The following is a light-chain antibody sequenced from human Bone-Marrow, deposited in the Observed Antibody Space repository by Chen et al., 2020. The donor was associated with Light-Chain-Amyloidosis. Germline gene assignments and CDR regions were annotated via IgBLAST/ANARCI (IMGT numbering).Light chain of an antibody. J-gene: IGLJ1*01. CDR2: EVT. V-gene: IGLV2-14*01. Sequence: SALTQPASVSGSPGQSITISLTGTSSDVGGDNHVAWYQQHPDNAPKLIIYEVTNRPSWFPDRFSGSKSDNTASLTISGLQTEDEADYFCSSYTITNTLVFGSGTRVTVL. CDR3: SSYTITNTLV. CDR1: SSDVGGDNH.